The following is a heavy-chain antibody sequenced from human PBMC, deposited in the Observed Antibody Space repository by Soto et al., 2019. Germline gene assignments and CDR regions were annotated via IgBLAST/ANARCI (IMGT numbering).Heavy chain of an antibody. CDR1: GYTFTSYG. CDR3: ARSYCGGDCLLGDDAFDI. V-gene: IGHV1-18*01. Sequence: ASVKVSCKASGYTFTSYGISWVRQAPGQGLERMGWISAYNGNTNYAQKLQGRVTMTTDTSTSTAYMELRSLRSDDTAVYYFARSYCGGDCLLGDDAFDIWGQGTMVTVSS. J-gene: IGHJ3*02. CDR2: ISAYNGNT. D-gene: IGHD2-21*02.